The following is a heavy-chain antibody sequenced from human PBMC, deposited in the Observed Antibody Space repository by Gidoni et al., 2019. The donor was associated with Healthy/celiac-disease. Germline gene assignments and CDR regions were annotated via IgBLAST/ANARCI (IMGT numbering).Heavy chain of an antibody. CDR3: AKSGVVPAAIPLPYYYYGMDV. D-gene: IGHD2-2*01. V-gene: IGHV3-23*01. CDR2: ISGSGGST. J-gene: IGHJ6*02. Sequence: EVQLLESGGGLVQPGGSLRLSCAASGFTFSSYAMSWVRQAPGKGLEWVSAISGSGGSTYYADSVKGRFTISRDNSKNTLYLQMNSLRAEDTAVYYCAKSGVVPAAIPLPYYYYGMDVWGQGTTVTVSS. CDR1: GFTFSSYA.